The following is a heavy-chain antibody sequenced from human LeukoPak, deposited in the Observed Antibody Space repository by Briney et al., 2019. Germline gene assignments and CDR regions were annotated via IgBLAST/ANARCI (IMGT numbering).Heavy chain of an antibody. CDR2: MNPNSGDI. V-gene: IGHV1-8*01. J-gene: IGHJ5*02. CDR3: ARPKPMARGRWFDP. CDR1: GYTFSNYE. D-gene: IGHD3-10*01. Sequence: ASVKVSCKASGYTFSNYEINWVRQATGQGFEWMGWMNPNSGDIGYAQKFQGRVTMTWNTSISTAYMELSSLRSEDTAVYYCARPKPMARGRWFDPWGQGTLVTVSS.